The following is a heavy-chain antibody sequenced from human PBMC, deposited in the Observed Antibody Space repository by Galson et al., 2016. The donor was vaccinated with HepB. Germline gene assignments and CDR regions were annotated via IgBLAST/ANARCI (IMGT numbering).Heavy chain of an antibody. Sequence: SLRLSCAASGSTLEDYAMHWVRQAPGKGLEWVSGINWNSHYVAYADSVKGRFTISRDNAKNSLYLQMDGLRGDDTALYYCAKDSDGGIAAAGTTFEAWGQGTLVAVSS. CDR3: AKDSDGGIAAAGTTFEA. V-gene: IGHV3-9*01. CDR2: INWNSHYV. CDR1: GSTLEDYA. J-gene: IGHJ5*02. D-gene: IGHD6-25*01.